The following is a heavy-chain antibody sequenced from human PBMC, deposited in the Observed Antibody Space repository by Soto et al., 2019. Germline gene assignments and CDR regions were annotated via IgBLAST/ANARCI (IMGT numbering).Heavy chain of an antibody. CDR1: GYIFVNYG. CDR3: VMVDNYVTPTPQDV. CDR2: ISPYTGNA. J-gene: IGHJ6*02. V-gene: IGHV1-18*01. D-gene: IGHD3-16*01. Sequence: QVQLVQSGDEVKKPGASVKVSCKASGYIFVNYGIAWVRQAPGQGLEWMGWISPYTGNAHSATKIQGRLTMTTDTSTSTAYMDLGSLTSDDTAVYYCVMVDNYVTPTPQDVWGQGTTVTVSS.